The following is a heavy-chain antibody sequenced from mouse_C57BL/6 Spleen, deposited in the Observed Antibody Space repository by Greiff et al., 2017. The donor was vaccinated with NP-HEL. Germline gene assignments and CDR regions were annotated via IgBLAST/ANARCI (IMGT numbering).Heavy chain of an antibody. CDR1: GFTFSSYG. D-gene: IGHD1-1*01. J-gene: IGHJ2*01. V-gene: IGHV5-6*01. CDR3: ARHSITTVVARGDYFAY. Sequence: EVKLVESGGDLVKPGGSLKLSCAASGFTFSSYGMSWVRQTPDKRLEWVATISSGGSYTYYPDSVKGRFTISRDNAKNTLYLQMSSLKSEDTAMYYCARHSITTVVARGDYFAYWGQGTTLTVSS. CDR2: ISSGGSYT.